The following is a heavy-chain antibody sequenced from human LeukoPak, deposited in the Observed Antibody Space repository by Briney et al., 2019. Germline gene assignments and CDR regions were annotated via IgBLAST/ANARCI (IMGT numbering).Heavy chain of an antibody. V-gene: IGHV3-23*01. D-gene: IGHD3-16*02. CDR3: AKDRYASGSYPIDY. CDR2: ISGSGVST. CDR1: GFTFSSNA. J-gene: IGHJ4*02. Sequence: GGSLRLSCAASGFTFSSNAMSGVREAPGKGLEWVSVISGSGVSTHYADSVKGRFTISRDNSKNTLYLQMNSLRAEDTALYYFAKDRYASGSYPIDYWGQGTLVTVSS.